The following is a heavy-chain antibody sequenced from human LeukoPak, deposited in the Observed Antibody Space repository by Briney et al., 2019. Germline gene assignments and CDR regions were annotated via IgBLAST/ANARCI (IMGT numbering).Heavy chain of an antibody. V-gene: IGHV1-2*02. J-gene: IGHJ4*02. D-gene: IGHD1-26*01. Sequence: ASVKVSCKASGYTFTGFHMHWVRQAPGQGLEWMGWINPNGGGTNYAQKFQGRVTMTRDTSISTAYMELSRLRSDDTAVYYCASSSNSGSYSYFDYWGQGTLVTVSS. CDR3: ASSSNSGSYSYFDY. CDR1: GYTFTGFH. CDR2: INPNGGGT.